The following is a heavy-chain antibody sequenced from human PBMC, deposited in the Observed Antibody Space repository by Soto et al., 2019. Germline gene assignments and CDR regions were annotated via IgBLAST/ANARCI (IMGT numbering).Heavy chain of an antibody. Sequence: QVQLVQSGAEVKKPGSSVKVSCKASGGTFSSYAISWVRQAPGQGLEWMGEIIPIFGTANYAQKFQGRVTITADDSTSTAYMELSSMRSEDTAVYYCARDRGPSSGYYPYWFDPWGQGPLVTVSS. CDR1: GGTFSSYA. V-gene: IGHV1-69*12. J-gene: IGHJ5*02. CDR2: IIPIFGTA. CDR3: ARDRGPSSGYYPYWFDP. D-gene: IGHD3-22*01.